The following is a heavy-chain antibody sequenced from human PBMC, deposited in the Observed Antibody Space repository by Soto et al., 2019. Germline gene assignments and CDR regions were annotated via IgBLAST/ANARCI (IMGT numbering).Heavy chain of an antibody. J-gene: IGHJ4*02. V-gene: IGHV3-7*03. CDR2: IRQDGHEK. CDR1: GFTFTSYS. D-gene: IGHD2-2*01. Sequence: PGGSLRLSCAVSGFTFTSYSMSWGRQAPGEGLEWVANIRQDGHEKYYVDSVRGRFTISRDNAQNSLYLQMDSLRAEDTAMYYCARDLPGYCSTTNCYYYFDFWGQGTLVTVSS. CDR3: ARDLPGYCSTTNCYYYFDF.